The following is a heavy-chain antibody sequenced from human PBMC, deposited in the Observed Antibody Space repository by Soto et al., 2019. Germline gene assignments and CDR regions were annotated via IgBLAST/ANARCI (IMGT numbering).Heavy chain of an antibody. D-gene: IGHD3-22*01. Sequence: SQTLSLTCAISGDSVSSNSAAWNWIRQSPSRGLEWLGRTYYRSKWYNDYAVSVKSRITINPDTSKNQFSLQLNSVTPEDTAVYYCARDQYYYDSSGYYSVTIIDYWGQGTLVTVSS. V-gene: IGHV6-1*01. CDR3: ARDQYYYDSSGYYSVTIIDY. J-gene: IGHJ4*02. CDR2: TYYRSKWYN. CDR1: GDSVSSNSAA.